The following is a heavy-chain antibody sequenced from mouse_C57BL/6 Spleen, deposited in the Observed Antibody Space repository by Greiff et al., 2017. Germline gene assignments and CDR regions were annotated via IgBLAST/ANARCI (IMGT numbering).Heavy chain of an antibody. D-gene: IGHD2-4*01. CDR3: ARDDYDEGFAY. V-gene: IGHV5-4*01. CDR1: GFTFSSYA. Sequence: DVHLVESGGGLVKPGGSLKLSCAASGFTFSSYAMSWVRQTPEKRLEWVATISDGGSYTYYPDNVKGRFTISRDNAKNNLYLQMSHLKAEDTAMYYCARDDYDEGFAYGGQGTLVTVSA. J-gene: IGHJ3*01. CDR2: ISDGGSYT.